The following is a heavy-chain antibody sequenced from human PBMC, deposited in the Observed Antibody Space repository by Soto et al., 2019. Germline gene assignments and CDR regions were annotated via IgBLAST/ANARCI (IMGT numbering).Heavy chain of an antibody. J-gene: IGHJ6*02. V-gene: IGHV3-53*01. CDR1: GFTVSNNY. CDR3: ATGGRDYYYGMDV. Sequence: GGSLRLSCAVSGFTVSNNYMSWVRQAPGKGLEGVSVIYSGGYTAYGDSVKGRFTISRDNSKNTLYLQMNSLRADDTAVYYCATGGRDYYYGMDVWGQGTTVTVSS. CDR2: IYSGGYT.